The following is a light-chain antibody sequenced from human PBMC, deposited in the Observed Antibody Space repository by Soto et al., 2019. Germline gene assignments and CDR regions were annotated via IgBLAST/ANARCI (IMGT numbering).Light chain of an antibody. CDR1: QNIKSNY. CDR3: QQYGTSLRGT. Sequence: ESVLTQSPGTLSLSPGERATLSCRGSQNIKSNYLAWYRQNPGQAPRLLIYGASNRAAGVPDRFSGSGSGTDFTLTITRLESEDFAVYYCQQYGTSLRGTFGQGTKVQIK. J-gene: IGKJ1*01. CDR2: GAS. V-gene: IGKV3-20*01.